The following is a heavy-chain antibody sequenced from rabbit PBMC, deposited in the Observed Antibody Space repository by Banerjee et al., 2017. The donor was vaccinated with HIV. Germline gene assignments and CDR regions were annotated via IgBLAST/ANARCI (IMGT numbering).Heavy chain of an antibody. J-gene: IGHJ6*01. CDR3: VRDYADVGGWNFGL. CDR1: GFSFSNKCV. D-gene: IGHD6-1*01. Sequence: QEQLVESGGGLVQPEGSLTLTCTASGFSFSNKCVMCWVRQAPGKGLEWIACIDTGSSGYTWYASWAKGRFTISKTSSTTVTLQMTSLTAADTATYFCVRDYADVGGWNFGLWGQGTLVTVS. CDR2: IDTGSSGYT. V-gene: IGHV1S45*01.